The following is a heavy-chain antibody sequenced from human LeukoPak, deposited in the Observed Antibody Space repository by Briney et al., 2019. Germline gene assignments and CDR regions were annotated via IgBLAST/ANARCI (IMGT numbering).Heavy chain of an antibody. D-gene: IGHD1-1*01. V-gene: IGHV1-2*02. J-gene: IGHJ6*02. CDR1: GYTFTGYY. CDR2: VNPNSGGT. Sequence: ASVKVSCKASGYTFTGYYMHWVRQAPGQPLEWMGWVNPNSGGTNYAQKFQGRVTMTRDTSISTAYMELSRLRSDDTAVYDCAILVYNWNDHEPYYCYGMDVWGQGTTVTVSS. CDR3: AILVYNWNDHEPYYCYGMDV.